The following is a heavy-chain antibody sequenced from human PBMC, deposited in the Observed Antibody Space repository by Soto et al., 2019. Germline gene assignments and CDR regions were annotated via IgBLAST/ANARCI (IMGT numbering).Heavy chain of an antibody. V-gene: IGHV3-15*01. Sequence: WIRQPPGKGLEWVGRIKSKTDGGTTDYAAPVKGRFTISRDDSKNTLYLQTNSLKTEDTAVYYCTTDARIVVVTYDGFDIWGQGTMVTVSS. J-gene: IGHJ3*02. CDR2: IKSKTDGGTT. D-gene: IGHD3-22*01. CDR3: TTDARIVVVTYDGFDI.